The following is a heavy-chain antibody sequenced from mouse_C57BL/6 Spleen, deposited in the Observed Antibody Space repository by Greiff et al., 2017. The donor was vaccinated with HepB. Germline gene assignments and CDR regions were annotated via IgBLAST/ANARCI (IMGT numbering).Heavy chain of an antibody. Sequence: QVQLQQPGAELVKPGASVKMSCKASGYTFTSYWITWVKQRPGQGLEWIGDIYPGSGSTNYNEKFKSKATLTVDTSSSTAYMQLSSLTSEDSAVYYCARDYGSRSYFDYWGQGTTLTVSS. CDR1: GYTFTSYW. J-gene: IGHJ2*01. CDR2: IYPGSGST. V-gene: IGHV1-55*01. D-gene: IGHD1-1*01. CDR3: ARDYGSRSYFDY.